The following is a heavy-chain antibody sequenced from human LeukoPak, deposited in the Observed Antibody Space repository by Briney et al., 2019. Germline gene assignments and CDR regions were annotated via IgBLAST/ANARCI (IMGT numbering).Heavy chain of an antibody. CDR1: GFTFSSYA. J-gene: IGHJ4*02. V-gene: IGHV3-23*01. CDR2: LSGSGGST. CDR3: AKAYTSGWYFCFDY. Sequence: PGGSLRFSCTASGFTFSSYAMNWVRQAPGKGLEWVSGLSGSGGSTYYADSVKGRFTISRDNSKNTLYLQMNSLRVEDTAVYYCAKAYTSGWYFCFDYWGQGALVTVSS. D-gene: IGHD6-19*01.